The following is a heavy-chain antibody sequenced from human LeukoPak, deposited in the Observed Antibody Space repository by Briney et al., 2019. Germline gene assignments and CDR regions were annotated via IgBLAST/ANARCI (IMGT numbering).Heavy chain of an antibody. CDR3: SRDLLMYYSGSGEST. CDR1: GYTFTGYY. Sequence: ASVKVSCKASGYTFTGYYIHWVRQAPGQGPEWMGWINPHSGATNYAQKFQGRVTMTRDTSISTAFMELSSLRSDDTTMYYCSRDLLMYYSGSGESTWGQGTQVTVSS. D-gene: IGHD3-10*01. J-gene: IGHJ5*02. V-gene: IGHV1-2*02. CDR2: INPHSGAT.